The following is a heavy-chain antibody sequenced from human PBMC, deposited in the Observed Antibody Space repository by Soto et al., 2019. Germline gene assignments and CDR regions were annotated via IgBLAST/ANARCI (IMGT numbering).Heavy chain of an antibody. CDR3: AKDPSFPSSSLDY. J-gene: IGHJ4*02. D-gene: IGHD6-6*01. Sequence: EVQLLESGGGLVQPGGSLRLSCAASGFTFSSYAMSWVRQSPGKGLEWVSAISGSGGSTYYADSVKGRFTISRDNSKNTLYLQMNSLRAEDTAVYYCAKDPSFPSSSLDYWGQGTLVTVSS. CDR2: ISGSGGST. CDR1: GFTFSSYA. V-gene: IGHV3-23*01.